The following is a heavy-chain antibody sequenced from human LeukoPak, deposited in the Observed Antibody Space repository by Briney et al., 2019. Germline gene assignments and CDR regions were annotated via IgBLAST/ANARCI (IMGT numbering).Heavy chain of an antibody. Sequence: SETMSLTCTVSGASISGYYWSWIRQPPGKRLEWIGYIISTGTNNYNPSLKSRVTISIDTSKNQLSLQLTSVTAADTAVYYCARVTDWNDLDYWGQGTLVTVSS. V-gene: IGHV4-59*01. D-gene: IGHD1-1*01. CDR2: IISTGTN. J-gene: IGHJ4*02. CDR1: GASISGYY. CDR3: ARVTDWNDLDY.